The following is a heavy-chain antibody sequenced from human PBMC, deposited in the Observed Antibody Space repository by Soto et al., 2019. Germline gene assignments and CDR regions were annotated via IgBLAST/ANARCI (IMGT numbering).Heavy chain of an antibody. CDR3: AKDRRYCSSTSCYGESWFDP. CDR2: ISYDGSNK. CDR1: GFTFSSYV. J-gene: IGHJ5*02. Sequence: GGSLRLSCAASGFTFSSYVMHWVRQALGKGLEWVAVISYDGSNKYYADSVKGRFTISRDNSKNTLYLQMNSLRAEDTAVYYCAKDRRYCSSTSCYGESWFDPWGQGT. V-gene: IGHV3-30*18. D-gene: IGHD2-2*01.